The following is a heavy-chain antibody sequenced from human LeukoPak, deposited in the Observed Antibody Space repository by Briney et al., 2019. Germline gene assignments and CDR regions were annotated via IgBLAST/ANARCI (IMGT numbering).Heavy chain of an antibody. Sequence: ASVKVSCKASGYIFTRYGISRVRQAPGQGLEWMGWISAHYGNTNYAQKFQDRVTMTTDTSTNTAYMELRSLRPDDTAVYYCARDFFHGHCSGLSCFLLDYWGQGSLVTVSS. V-gene: IGHV1-18*04. D-gene: IGHD2-15*01. CDR3: ARDFFHGHCSGLSCFLLDY. CDR1: GYIFTRYG. CDR2: ISAHYGNT. J-gene: IGHJ4*02.